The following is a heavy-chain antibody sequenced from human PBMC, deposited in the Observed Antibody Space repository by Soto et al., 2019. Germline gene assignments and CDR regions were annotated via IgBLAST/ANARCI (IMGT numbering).Heavy chain of an antibody. CDR2: IYYSGST. CDR3: ARGGGYCSSTSCYTGGLGWFDP. Sequence: SETLSLTCTVSGGSISSYYWSWIRQPPGKGLEWIGYIYYSGSTNYNPSLKSRDTISVDTSKNQFSLKLSSVTAADTAVYYCARGGGYCSSTSCYTGGLGWFDPWGQGTLVTVSS. V-gene: IGHV4-59*01. J-gene: IGHJ5*02. CDR1: GGSISSYY. D-gene: IGHD2-2*02.